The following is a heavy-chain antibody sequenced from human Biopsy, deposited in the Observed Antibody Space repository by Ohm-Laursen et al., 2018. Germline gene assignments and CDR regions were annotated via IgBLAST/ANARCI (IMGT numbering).Heavy chain of an antibody. J-gene: IGHJ4*02. Sequence: GTLSLTCTVSGGSISSYYWNWNRQPDGKGLEWIGRIYTSGSTNSNPSHKSRVTMSIDTSKNQFSLRLSSVTAADAAVYYCARAAFGPFDSWGQGALVTVSS. CDR1: GGSISSYY. CDR2: IYTSGST. D-gene: IGHD3-16*01. CDR3: ARAAFGPFDS. V-gene: IGHV4-4*07.